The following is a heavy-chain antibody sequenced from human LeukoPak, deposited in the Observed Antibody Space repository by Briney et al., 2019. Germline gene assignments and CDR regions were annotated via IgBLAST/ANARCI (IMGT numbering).Heavy chain of an antibody. Sequence: GGSLRLSCAASGFTFSNYAMNWVRQAPGKGLEWVSTASGSGGFTYYADSVKGRLTISRDNSKNTLYLQMNSLRAEDTAVYYCAKAPAFCSSTNCPRLYYFDYWGQGTLVTVSS. D-gene: IGHD2-2*01. V-gene: IGHV3-23*01. CDR1: GFTFSNYA. J-gene: IGHJ4*02. CDR2: ASGSGGFT. CDR3: AKAPAFCSSTNCPRLYYFDY.